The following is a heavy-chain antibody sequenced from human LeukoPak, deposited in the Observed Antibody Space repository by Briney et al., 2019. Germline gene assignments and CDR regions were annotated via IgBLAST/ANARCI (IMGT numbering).Heavy chain of an antibody. CDR1: GYSIRSGYY. CDR3: ARSITMFGVVWDAFDI. D-gene: IGHD3-3*01. Sequence: SETLSLTCAVSGYSIRSGYYWGWIRQPPGKGLEWIGSIYHSGSTYYNPSLKSRVTISVDTSKNQSSLKLSSVTAADTAVYYCARSITMFGVVWDAFDIWGQGTMATVSS. CDR2: IYHSGST. V-gene: IGHV4-38-2*01. J-gene: IGHJ3*02.